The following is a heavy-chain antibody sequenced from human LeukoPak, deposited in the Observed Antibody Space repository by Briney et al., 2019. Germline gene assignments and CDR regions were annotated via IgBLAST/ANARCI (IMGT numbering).Heavy chain of an antibody. CDR2: ISSSSSYI. CDR3: ARAWYSSGYPGAFDI. J-gene: IGHJ3*02. D-gene: IGHD6-19*01. CDR1: GFTFSSYS. V-gene: IGHV3-21*01. Sequence: GGSLRLSCAASGFTFSSYSMNWVRQAPGKGLEWVSSISSSSSYIYYADSVRGRFTISRDNAKNSLYLQMNSLRAEDTAVYYCARAWYSSGYPGAFDIWGQGTTVTVSS.